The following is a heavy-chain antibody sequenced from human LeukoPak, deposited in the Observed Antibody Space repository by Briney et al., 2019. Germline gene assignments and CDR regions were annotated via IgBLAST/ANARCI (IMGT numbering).Heavy chain of an antibody. J-gene: IGHJ3*02. CDR2: IIPIFHRT. Sequence: SVRVSCKASGGTIINYAINWVRQAPGQGLERMGKIIPIFHRTNYAQKLQGRLTITTDESTRTAYMELSSLRSEDTAEYYCARDIPGSSGYFNDAFDIWGQGTMVTVSS. CDR1: GGTIINYA. D-gene: IGHD3-22*01. CDR3: ARDIPGSSGYFNDAFDI. V-gene: IGHV1-69*05.